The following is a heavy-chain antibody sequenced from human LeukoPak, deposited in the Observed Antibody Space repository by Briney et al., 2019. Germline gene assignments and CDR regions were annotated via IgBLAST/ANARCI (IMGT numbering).Heavy chain of an antibody. CDR1: GYSSTNYG. J-gene: IGHJ3*02. D-gene: IGHD3-3*01. CDR2: IHIYRGST. V-gene: IGHV1-18*01. CDR3: AREAQYYDFWEDAFDI. Sequence: ASVKVSCKASGYSSTNYGISWVRQAPGQGLEWMGWIHIYRGSTNYAQKFQGRVTMTTDTSTSTAYMELRSLRSDDTAVYYCAREAQYYDFWEDAFDIWGQGTMVTVSS.